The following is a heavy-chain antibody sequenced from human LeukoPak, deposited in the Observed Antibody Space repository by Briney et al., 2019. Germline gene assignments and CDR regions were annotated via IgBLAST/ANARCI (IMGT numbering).Heavy chain of an antibody. J-gene: IGHJ4*02. D-gene: IGHD5-12*01. V-gene: IGHV3-33*01. CDR1: GFTFSSYG. CDR3: TAQRGYDPTDY. CDR2: IWYDGSNK. Sequence: PGGSLRLSCAASGFTFSSYGMHWVRQAPGKGLEWVAVIWYDGSNKYYADSVKGRFTISRDNSKDTLYLQMNGLRAEDTAVYYCTAQRGYDPTDYWGQGTLVTVSS.